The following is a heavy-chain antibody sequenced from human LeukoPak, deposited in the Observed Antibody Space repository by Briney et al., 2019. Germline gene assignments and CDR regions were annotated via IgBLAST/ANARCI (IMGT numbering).Heavy chain of an antibody. D-gene: IGHD5-24*01. Sequence: PGGSLRLSCAASGFTFDRYTMHWVRQALGKGLEWVSFVTRRGSTTNYADSVRGRFTISRDNSKNSLFLQMNTLKTEDTALYYCAKERDGHKDGFDYWGQGTLVTVSS. V-gene: IGHV3-43*01. CDR2: VTRRGSTT. CDR3: AKERDGHKDGFDY. J-gene: IGHJ4*02. CDR1: GFTFDRYT.